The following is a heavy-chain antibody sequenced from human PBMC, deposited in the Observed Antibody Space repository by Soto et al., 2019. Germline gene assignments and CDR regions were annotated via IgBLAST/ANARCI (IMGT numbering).Heavy chain of an antibody. D-gene: IGHD6-6*01. CDR1: GDSVSSNTAA. Sequence: QVLLQQSGPGLVKPSQTLSLTCVISGDSVSSNTAAWDWLRQSPSRGLEWPGRTYYRSKWYKDYAESVKGRITFNPDTSKNQFSLQLKSVTPEDTAVYYCARGLAAHFYGMDVWGQGTTVSVSS. J-gene: IGHJ6*02. V-gene: IGHV6-1*01. CDR2: TYYRSKWYK. CDR3: ARGLAAHFYGMDV.